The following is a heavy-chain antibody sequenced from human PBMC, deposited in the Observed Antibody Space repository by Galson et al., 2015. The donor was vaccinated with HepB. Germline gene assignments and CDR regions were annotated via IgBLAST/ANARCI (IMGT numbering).Heavy chain of an antibody. Sequence: SVRLSCAGTGFPCSHRAVSWVRQAPGTWPEWGLVISRSGGTTYSADSVKGRFTISRDNSKNTLYLQMNSLRAEDTAVYYCAKEEGYIFGLPDYWGQGVLVTVPS. V-gene: IGHV3-23*01. CDR3: AKEEGYIFGLPDY. D-gene: IGHD3-3*02. CDR1: GFPCSHRA. J-gene: IGHJ4*02. CDR2: ISRSGGTT.